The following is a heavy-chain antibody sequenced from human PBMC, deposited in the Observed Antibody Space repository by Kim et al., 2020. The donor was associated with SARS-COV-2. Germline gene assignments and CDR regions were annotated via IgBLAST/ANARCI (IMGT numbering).Heavy chain of an antibody. D-gene: IGHD5-12*01. CDR1: GGSISSYY. J-gene: IGHJ4*02. CDR2: IYYSGST. CDR3: ARDVGVSGPVEGYVPDYFDY. Sequence: SETLSLTCTVSGGSISSYYWSWIRQPPGKGLEWIGYIYYSGSTNYNPSLKSRVTISVDTSKNQFSLKLSSVTAADTAVYYCARDVGVSGPVEGYVPDYFDYWGQGTLVTVSS. V-gene: IGHV4-59*13.